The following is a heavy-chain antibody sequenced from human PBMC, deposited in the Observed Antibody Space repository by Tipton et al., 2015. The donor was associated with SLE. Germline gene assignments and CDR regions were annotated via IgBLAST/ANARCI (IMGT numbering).Heavy chain of an antibody. CDR1: GSTFPTNA. CDR2: IIDGGTT. CDR3: AKRPVTTATVYFDY. Sequence: SLRLSCAASGSTFPTNAMSWVRQAPGKGREWVSSIIDGGTTYYTDSVKGRFTISKDNSKNTLYLQMNSLRAEDTAVYYCAKRPVTTATVYFDYGGQGTLVTVSS. D-gene: IGHD4-17*01. V-gene: IGHV3-23*01. J-gene: IGHJ4*02.